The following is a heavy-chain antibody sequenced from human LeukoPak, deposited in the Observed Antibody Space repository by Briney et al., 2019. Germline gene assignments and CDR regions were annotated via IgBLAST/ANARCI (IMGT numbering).Heavy chain of an antibody. D-gene: IGHD6-6*01. Sequence: GESLKISCKGSGYSFTSYWIAWVRQMPGKGLEWMGNIYPGDSDTRYSPSFQGQVTISADKSISTAYLQWSSLKASDTAMYYCARRYSSSSSWSDYWGQGTLVTVSS. V-gene: IGHV5-51*01. CDR3: ARRYSSSSSWSDY. CDR1: GYSFTSYW. J-gene: IGHJ4*02. CDR2: IYPGDSDT.